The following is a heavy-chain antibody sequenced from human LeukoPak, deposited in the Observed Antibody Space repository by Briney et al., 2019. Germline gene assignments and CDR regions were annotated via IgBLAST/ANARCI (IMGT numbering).Heavy chain of an antibody. Sequence: GGSLRLSCAASGFTFSSYGMHWVRQAPGKGLEWVAVVWYDGSNKYYADSVKGRFTISRDNSKNTLYLQMNSLRAEDTAVYYCARDKVVGSYDSSGYGPGGYFVYWGQGTLVTVSS. CDR1: GFTFSSYG. V-gene: IGHV3-33*01. J-gene: IGHJ4*02. CDR3: ARDKVVGSYDSSGYGPGGYFVY. CDR2: VWYDGSNK. D-gene: IGHD3-22*01.